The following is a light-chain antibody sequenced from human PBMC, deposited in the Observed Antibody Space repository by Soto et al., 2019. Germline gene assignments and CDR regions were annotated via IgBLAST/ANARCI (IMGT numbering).Light chain of an antibody. Sequence: DIQMTQSPSTLSGSVGDRVTITCRASQTISSWLAWYQQKPGKAPKLPIYKASTLKSGIPSRFSGSGSGTVFTLTISSLEPEDFAVYYCQQRGNWPPITFGQGTRLEI. CDR2: KAS. V-gene: IGKV1-5*03. J-gene: IGKJ5*01. CDR1: QTISSW. CDR3: QQRGNWPPIT.